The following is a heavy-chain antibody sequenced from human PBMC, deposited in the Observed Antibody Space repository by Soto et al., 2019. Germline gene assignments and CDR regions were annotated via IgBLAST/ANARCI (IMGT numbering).Heavy chain of an antibody. Sequence: GASVKVSCKASGYTFTSYDINWVRQATGQGLEWVGWMNPNSGSTGYAQKFQGRVTMTRNTSISTAYMELSSLRSEDTAVYYCARAKSGYSSGWYPDYWGQGTLVTVSS. J-gene: IGHJ4*02. V-gene: IGHV1-8*01. CDR2: MNPNSGST. CDR3: ARAKSGYSSGWYPDY. D-gene: IGHD6-19*01. CDR1: GYTFTSYD.